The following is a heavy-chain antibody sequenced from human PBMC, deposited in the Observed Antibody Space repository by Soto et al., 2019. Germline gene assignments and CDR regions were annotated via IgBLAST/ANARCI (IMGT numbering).Heavy chain of an antibody. D-gene: IGHD3-9*01. CDR1: ASAFAYYG. V-gene: IGHV1-18*01. CDR3: ARADAVITITFEY. J-gene: IGHJ4*02. Sequence: GXGVQASCEASASAFAYYGIGWVRQAPGQGLEWMGWISVYNDNTNYSQNLQDRVTVTTDTSTSTAYLELRGLRSDDTAVYYCARADAVITITFEYWGQGTLVSVS. CDR2: ISVYNDNT.